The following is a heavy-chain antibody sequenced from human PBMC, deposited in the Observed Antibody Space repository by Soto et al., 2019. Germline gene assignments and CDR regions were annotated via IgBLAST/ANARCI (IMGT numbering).Heavy chain of an antibody. J-gene: IGHJ6*02. CDR1: GATFTNSV. D-gene: IGHD3-16*01. CDR2: IIPLLGTV. V-gene: IGHV1-69*06. Sequence: QGQLVQSGAEVKKPGSSVKVSCRASGATFTNSVITWVRKGPGQGLEFMGGIIPLLGTVDYAENFQGRVTLTADKVTNTVYVESRSLRYDDTAVYYCARYGLRSPQNPYRFFGVEVWGHGTKVSV. CDR3: ARYGLRSPQNPYRFFGVEV.